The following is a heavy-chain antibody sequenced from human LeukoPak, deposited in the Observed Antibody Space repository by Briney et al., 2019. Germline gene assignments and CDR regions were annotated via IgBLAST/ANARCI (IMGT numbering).Heavy chain of an antibody. CDR2: TSSSGMTT. CDR3: ARASMTTLTTTGFEY. V-gene: IGHV3-48*03. Sequence: GGSLRLSCGASGFTFSDYEMNWVRQAPGEGLEWVSYTSSSGMTTYYTDSVKGRFTISRDNAKNSLFLQMNSLRAEDTAVYYCARASMTTLTTTGFEYWGQGTQVTVSS. J-gene: IGHJ4*02. D-gene: IGHD4-11*01. CDR1: GFTFSDYE.